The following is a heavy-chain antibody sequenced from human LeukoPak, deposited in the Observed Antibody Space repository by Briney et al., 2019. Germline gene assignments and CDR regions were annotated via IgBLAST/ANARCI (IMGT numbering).Heavy chain of an antibody. CDR1: GYSISSGYY. J-gene: IGHJ4*02. Sequence: SETLSLTCTVSGYSISSGYYWGWIRQAPGKGLEWIGSIYNSGSTYYNPSLKSRVTISVETSKNQFSLKLSSVTAADTAVYYCARVTGYMIEDYFDYWGQGILVTVSS. CDR3: ARVTGYMIEDYFDY. D-gene: IGHD3-22*01. CDR2: IYNSGST. V-gene: IGHV4-38-2*02.